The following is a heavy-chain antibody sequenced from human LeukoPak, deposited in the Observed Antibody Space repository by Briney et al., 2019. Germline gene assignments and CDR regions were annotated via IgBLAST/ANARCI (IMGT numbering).Heavy chain of an antibody. J-gene: IGHJ2*01. D-gene: IGHD2-15*01. V-gene: IGHV4-38-2*02. CDR1: GYSIAHGFF. CDR2: LYHSGTT. Sequence: SETLSLTCTVSGYSIAHGFFWAWIRQPPGGGLEWIGSLYHSGTTYYNTSLKSRISTSVDTSKYQFSLKLRLVTAADTAVYYCARVEVPRDINDWYFDLWGRGTLVTVSS. CDR3: ARVEVPRDINDWYFDL.